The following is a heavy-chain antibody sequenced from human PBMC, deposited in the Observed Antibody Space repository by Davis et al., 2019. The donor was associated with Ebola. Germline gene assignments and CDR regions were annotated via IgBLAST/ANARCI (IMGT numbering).Heavy chain of an antibody. J-gene: IGHJ4*02. Sequence: MPGGSLRLSCAVSGGSFSGYYWSWIRQPPGKGLEWIGEINHSGSTNYNPSLKSRVTISVDTSKNQFSLKLSSVTAADMAVYYCARDQEKWELLLPGYWGQGTLVTVSS. D-gene: IGHD1-26*01. V-gene: IGHV4-34*01. CDR1: GGSFSGYY. CDR2: INHSGST. CDR3: ARDQEKWELLLPGY.